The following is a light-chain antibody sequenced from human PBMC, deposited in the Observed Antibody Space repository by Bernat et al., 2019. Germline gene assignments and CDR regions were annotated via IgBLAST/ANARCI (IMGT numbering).Light chain of an antibody. CDR1: SSDVGGYNY. CDR3: SSYAGSNNYV. V-gene: IGLV2-8*01. Sequence: QSALTQPPSASGSPGQSVTISCTGTSSDVGGYNYVSWYQQHPAKAPKLIISEVSKRPSGVPDRFSGSKSGNTASLTVSGLQAEDEADYYCSSYAGSNNYVFGTGTKVTVL. J-gene: IGLJ1*01. CDR2: EVS.